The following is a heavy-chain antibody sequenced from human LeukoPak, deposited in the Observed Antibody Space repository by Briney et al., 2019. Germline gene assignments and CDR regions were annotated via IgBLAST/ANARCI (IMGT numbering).Heavy chain of an antibody. J-gene: IGHJ4*02. D-gene: IGHD3-9*01. CDR3: ATSYYDILTGYRPLAY. Sequence: ASVKVSCKASGYTFTSYYMHWVRQAPGQGLEWMGIINPRGGTTSYAQKFQGRVTMTEDTSTDTAYMELSSLRSEDTAVYYCATSYYDILTGYRPLAYWGQGTLVTVSS. CDR2: INPRGGTT. V-gene: IGHV1-46*01. CDR1: GYTFTSYY.